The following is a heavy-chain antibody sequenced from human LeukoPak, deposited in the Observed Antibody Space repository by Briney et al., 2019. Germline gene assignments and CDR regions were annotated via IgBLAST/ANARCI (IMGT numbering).Heavy chain of an antibody. CDR1: GYTFTGYY. V-gene: IGHV1-2*02. J-gene: IGHJ4*02. Sequence: GASVKVSCKASGYTFTGYYMHWVRQAPGQGLEWMGWINPNSGGTNYAQKFQGRVTMTRDTSISTAYMELSRLRSDDTAVYYCARVVLDYGDYVGLRFDYWGQGTLATVSS. CDR3: ARVVLDYGDYVGLRFDY. CDR2: INPNSGGT. D-gene: IGHD4-17*01.